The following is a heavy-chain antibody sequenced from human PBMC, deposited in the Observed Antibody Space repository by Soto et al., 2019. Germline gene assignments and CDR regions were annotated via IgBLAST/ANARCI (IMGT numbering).Heavy chain of an antibody. J-gene: IGHJ6*02. V-gene: IGHV1-8*01. Sequence: QVQLVQSGAEVKKHGASVKVYCKASGYTFTSYDINWVRQATGQGLEWMGWMNPNTGKTGYAQKFQVRVTMSRTTPISTAYMELSSLRSEDTAVYYCARGSQISPKRMDVWGQGTTVTVSS. CDR2: MNPNTGKT. CDR3: ARGSQISPKRMDV. CDR1: GYTFTSYD.